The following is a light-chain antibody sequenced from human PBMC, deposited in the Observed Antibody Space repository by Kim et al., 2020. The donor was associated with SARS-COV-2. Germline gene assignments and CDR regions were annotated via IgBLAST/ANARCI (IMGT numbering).Light chain of an antibody. CDR2: RVS. Sequence: STLTTSVGDKVTITCRASQSINNWLAWYQQKPGKAPKPLIYRVSSLESGVPSRFSGSGSGTEFTLTISSLQPDDFATYYCQQHNGYFGQGTKLEI. CDR3: QQHNGY. J-gene: IGKJ2*01. V-gene: IGKV1-5*03. CDR1: QSINNW.